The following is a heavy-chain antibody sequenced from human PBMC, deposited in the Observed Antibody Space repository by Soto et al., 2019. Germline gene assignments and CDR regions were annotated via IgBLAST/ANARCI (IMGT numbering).Heavy chain of an antibody. D-gene: IGHD3-22*01. CDR1: GGSFSGYY. CDR3: ARGASGYYDSSGYYSPYYLDY. Sequence: SETLSLTCAVYGGSFSGYYWSWIRPPPGKGLEWIGEINHSGNTNYNPSLKSRVTISVDTSKNQFSLKLSSVTAADTAVYYCARGASGYYDSSGYYSPYYLDYWGQGTLVTVSS. CDR2: INHSGNT. J-gene: IGHJ4*02. V-gene: IGHV4-34*01.